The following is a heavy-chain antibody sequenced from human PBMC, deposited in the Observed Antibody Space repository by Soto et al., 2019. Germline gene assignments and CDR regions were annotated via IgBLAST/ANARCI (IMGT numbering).Heavy chain of an antibody. V-gene: IGHV1-46*04. D-gene: IGHD6-13*01. CDR3: ARDLAAADY. CDR2: FNPMSGST. J-gene: IGHJ4*02. CDR1: GYIFINYY. Sequence: QVQLVQSGAEVKKPGASVKISCKTSGYIFINYYIHWVRQAPGQGLEWVALFNPMSGSTNYAQKLQGRVTVTRDTSTITVYMELSSLISEDTAVYYCARDLAAADYWGQGTLLTVSS.